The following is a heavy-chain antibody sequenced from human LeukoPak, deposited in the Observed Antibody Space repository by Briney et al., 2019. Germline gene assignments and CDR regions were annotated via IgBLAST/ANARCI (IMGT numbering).Heavy chain of an antibody. CDR1: GGTFSSYA. J-gene: IGHJ4*02. V-gene: IGHV1-69*05. CDR2: IIPIFGTA. Sequence: SVKVSCKASGGTFSSYAISWVRQAPGQGLEWMGGIIPIFGTANYAQKFQGRVTITRGTSASTAYMELSSLTSEDMAVYYCARARSISSNWGIDYWGQGTLVTVSS. D-gene: IGHD6-13*01. CDR3: ARARSISSNWGIDY.